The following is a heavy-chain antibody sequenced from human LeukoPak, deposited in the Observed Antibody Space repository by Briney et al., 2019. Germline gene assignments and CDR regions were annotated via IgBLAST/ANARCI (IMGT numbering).Heavy chain of an antibody. CDR2: ISYSGSS. CDR1: GASISSYY. J-gene: IGHJ1*01. CDR3: ARDYTYSYGYSSGWLSNRPMGGGVGYFQH. V-gene: IGHV4-59*12. Sequence: PSETLSLTCTVSGASISSYYWSWIRQPPGKGLEWIGCISYSGSSNQNPSLKSRVTISVDTSKNQFSLKLSSVTAADTAVYYCARDYTYSYGYSSGWLSNRPMGGGVGYFQHWGQGTLVTVSS. D-gene: IGHD6-19*01.